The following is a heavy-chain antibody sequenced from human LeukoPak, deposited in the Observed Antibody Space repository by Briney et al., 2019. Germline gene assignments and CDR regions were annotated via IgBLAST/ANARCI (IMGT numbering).Heavy chain of an antibody. J-gene: IGHJ4*02. V-gene: IGHV4-34*01. D-gene: IGHD2-2*01. Sequence: PSETLSLTCAVYGGSFSGCYWSWIRQPPGKGLEWIGEINHSGSTNYNPSLKSRVTISVDTSKNQFSLKLSSVTAADTAVYYCAREPCSSTSCYFDYWGQGTLVTVSS. CDR2: INHSGST. CDR1: GGSFSGCY. CDR3: AREPCSSTSCYFDY.